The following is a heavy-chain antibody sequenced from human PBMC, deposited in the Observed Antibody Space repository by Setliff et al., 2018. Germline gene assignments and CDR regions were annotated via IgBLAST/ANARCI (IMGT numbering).Heavy chain of an antibody. J-gene: IGHJ4*02. V-gene: IGHV5-51*01. CDR3: ARLGPTVTSWEDY. CDR2: IYPGDSDT. D-gene: IGHD4-17*01. Sequence: GESLKISCKGSGYSFTSYWIGWVRQMPGKGLEWMGIIYPGDSDTRYSPSFQGQVTISADKFINTAYLQWSNLKASDTAIYYCARLGPTVTSWEDYWGQGTLVTVSS. CDR1: GYSFTSYW.